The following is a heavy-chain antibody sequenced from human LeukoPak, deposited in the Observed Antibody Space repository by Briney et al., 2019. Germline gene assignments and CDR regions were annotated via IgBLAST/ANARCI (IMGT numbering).Heavy chain of an antibody. CDR2: IYSGGST. J-gene: IGHJ6*02. CDR1: GFSVSSNY. D-gene: IGHD5-24*01. Sequence: PGGSLRLSCAASGFSVSSNYMSWVRQAPGKGLEWVSVIYSGGSTYYADSVKGRFTISRDNSRNTMYLQMNSLTAEDTAVYYCAKACLVATTPGRGMDVWGQGTTVAVSS. V-gene: IGHV3-53*01. CDR3: AKACLVATTPGRGMDV.